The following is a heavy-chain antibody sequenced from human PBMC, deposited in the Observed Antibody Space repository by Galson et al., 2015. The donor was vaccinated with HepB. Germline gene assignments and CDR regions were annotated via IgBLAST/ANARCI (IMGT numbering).Heavy chain of an antibody. CDR1: GYTFTSYG. D-gene: IGHD2-2*01. J-gene: IGHJ4*02. CDR3: ARDGCSSTSCYVSHVAAAVDY. V-gene: IGHV1-18*01. CDR2: ISAYNGNT. Sequence: SVKVSCKASGYTFTSYGISWVRQAPGQGLEWMGWISAYNGNTNYAQKLQGRVTMTTDTSTGTAYMELRSLRSDDTAVYYCARDGCSSTSCYVSHVAAAVDYWGQGTLVTVSS.